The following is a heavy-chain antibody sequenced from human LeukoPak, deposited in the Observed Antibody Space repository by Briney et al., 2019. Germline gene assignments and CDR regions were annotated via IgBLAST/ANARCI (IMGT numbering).Heavy chain of an antibody. CDR3: VSNVGPRRRTPVVMDV. Sequence: GGSLSLPCAVSGLPFSRYETLCVRDARGKGLEGGSYISSSGHTIYNADSVKGRFTISRHNAKNSLYLQMNGLRAEDTAVYYCVSNVGPRRRTPVVMDVWGQGTTVTVSS. CDR2: ISSSGHTI. V-gene: IGHV3-48*03. CDR1: GLPFSRYE. J-gene: IGHJ6*02. D-gene: IGHD2-15*01.